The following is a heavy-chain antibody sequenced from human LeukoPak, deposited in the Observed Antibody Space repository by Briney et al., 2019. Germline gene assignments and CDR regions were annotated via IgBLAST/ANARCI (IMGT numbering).Heavy chain of an antibody. J-gene: IGHJ6*02. CDR1: GGSISSYY. CDR2: IYYSGST. CDR3: ARLGDGGVGSWAAAGTYYYYGMDV. D-gene: IGHD6-13*01. Sequence: SETLSLTCTVSGGSISSYYWSWIRQPPGKGLEWIGYIYYSGSTNYNPSLKSRVTISVDTSKNQFSLKLSSVTAADTAVYYCARLGDGGVGSWAAAGTYYYYGMDVWGQGTTVTVSS. V-gene: IGHV4-59*08.